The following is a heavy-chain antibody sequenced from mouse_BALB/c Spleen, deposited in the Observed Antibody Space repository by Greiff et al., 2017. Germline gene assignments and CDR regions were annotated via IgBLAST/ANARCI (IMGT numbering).Heavy chain of an antibody. CDR1: GFTFSSYT. J-gene: IGHJ4*01. CDR2: ISSGGGNT. D-gene: IGHD2-2*01. V-gene: IGHV5-9*03. Sequence: EVKLVESGGGLVKPGGSLKLSCAASGFTFSSYTMSWVRQTPEKRLEWVATISSGGGNTYYPDSVKGRFTISRDNAKNNLYLQMSSLRSEDTALYYCARYGGYDYYAMDYWGQGTSVTVSS. CDR3: ARYGGYDYYAMDY.